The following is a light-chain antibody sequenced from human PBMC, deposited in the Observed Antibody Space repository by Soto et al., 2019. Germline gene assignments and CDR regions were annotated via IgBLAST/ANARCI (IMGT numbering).Light chain of an antibody. V-gene: IGKV3-15*01. CDR2: GAS. CDR1: QSVSSN. Sequence: EIVMTQSPANLSVSPGERATLSCRASQSVSSNLAWYQQKPGQGPRLLIYGASTRATSIPARFSGSGSGTEFPLTINILQSEDFSVYYCQQYNKWPPYTFGQGTKLEIK. J-gene: IGKJ2*01. CDR3: QQYNKWPPYT.